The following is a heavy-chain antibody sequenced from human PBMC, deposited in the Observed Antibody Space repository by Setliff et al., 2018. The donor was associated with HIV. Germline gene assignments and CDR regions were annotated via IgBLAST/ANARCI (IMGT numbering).Heavy chain of an antibody. J-gene: IGHJ6*03. Sequence: ASVKVSCKASGYTFTSYYMHWVRQAPGQGLEWMGIINPSGGSTSYAQKFQGRVTMTRDTSKKQVSLKLNSVTAADTAVYYCARGLSILGVATPGFYSFMDVWGKGTTVTVS. CDR3: ARGLSILGVATPGFYSFMDV. CDR2: INPSGGST. V-gene: IGHV1-46*01. CDR1: GYTFTSYY. D-gene: IGHD3-3*01.